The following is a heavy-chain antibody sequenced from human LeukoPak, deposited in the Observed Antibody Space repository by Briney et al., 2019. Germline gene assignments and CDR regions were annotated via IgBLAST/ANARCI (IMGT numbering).Heavy chain of an antibody. Sequence: PGGSLRLSCAASGFTFDSCWMSWVRQAPGKGLERVANINQDGSEKYYVDSVKGRFTISRDNAKNSLYLQMNSLRAEDTAVYYCARERDDYNFFDYWGQGTLVTVSS. V-gene: IGHV3-7*04. D-gene: IGHD5-24*01. CDR1: GFTFDSCW. CDR3: ARERDDYNFFDY. J-gene: IGHJ4*02. CDR2: INQDGSEK.